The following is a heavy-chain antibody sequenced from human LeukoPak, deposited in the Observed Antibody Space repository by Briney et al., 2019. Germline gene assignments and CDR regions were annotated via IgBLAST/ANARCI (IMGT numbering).Heavy chain of an antibody. CDR2: ISGSGTTI. Sequence: TGGSLRLSCAASGFTFSSYEMNWVRQAPGKGLEWLSYISGSGTTIYYADSVKGRFTISRDNAKNSLFLQMNSLRAEDMAVYYCARDYYDSSGYYRLQHWGQGTLVTVSS. J-gene: IGHJ1*01. D-gene: IGHD3-22*01. V-gene: IGHV3-48*03. CDR1: GFTFSSYE. CDR3: ARDYYDSSGYYRLQH.